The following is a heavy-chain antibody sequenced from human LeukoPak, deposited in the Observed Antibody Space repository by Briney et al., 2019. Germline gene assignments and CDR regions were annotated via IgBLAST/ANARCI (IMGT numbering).Heavy chain of an antibody. CDR1: GYTFSSFA. J-gene: IGHJ4*02. CDR2: ISPYNGNT. V-gene: IGHV1-18*01. CDR3: ARSSGSYLDY. Sequence: GASVKVSCKASGYTFSSFAISWVRQAPGQGLEWMGWISPYNGNTNYAQKLQGRVTMTTDTSTITAYMELRSLRSDDTAVYYCARSSGSYLDYWGQGTLVTVSS. D-gene: IGHD1-26*01.